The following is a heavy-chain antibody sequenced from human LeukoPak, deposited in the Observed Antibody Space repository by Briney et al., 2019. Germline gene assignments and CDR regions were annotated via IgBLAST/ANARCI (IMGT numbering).Heavy chain of an antibody. CDR1: GFIFSDYY. CDR2: SGNRAARFPT. CDR3: VRGFNSFDI. V-gene: IGHV3-72*01. J-gene: IGHJ3*02. Sequence: PGGSLRLSCAASGFIFSDYYMDWVRQAPGKGLEWAARSGNRAARFPTMYAASVRGRFTISRDHSKDLLFLQMNSLKSEDAAVYYCVRGFNSFDIWGQGTRVTVSS.